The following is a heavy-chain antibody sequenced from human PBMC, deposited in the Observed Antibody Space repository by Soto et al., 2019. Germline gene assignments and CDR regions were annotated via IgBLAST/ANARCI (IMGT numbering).Heavy chain of an antibody. Sequence: SETLSLTCAVYGGSFSGYYWSWIRQPPGKGLEWIGEINHSGSTNYNPSLKSRVTISVDTSKNQFSLKLSSVTAADTAVYYCARGQGPPLYCSGGSCYRPYYYYYMDVWGKGTTVTVSS. CDR2: INHSGST. CDR3: ARGQGPPLYCSGGSCYRPYYYYYMDV. J-gene: IGHJ6*03. D-gene: IGHD2-15*01. CDR1: GGSFSGYY. V-gene: IGHV4-34*01.